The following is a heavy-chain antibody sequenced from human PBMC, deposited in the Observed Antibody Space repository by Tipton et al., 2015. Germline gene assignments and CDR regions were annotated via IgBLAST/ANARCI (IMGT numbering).Heavy chain of an antibody. J-gene: IGHJ5*02. Sequence: TLSLTCTVSGASISSTSYYWGWIRQPPGKGLEWIGSIYDSGSTYYTPSLKSRVTISADTSKNQFSLKVTSVTAADTATYYCARRGRSGRWDWFDPWGHGTLVTVSS. D-gene: IGHD6-19*01. CDR3: ARRGRSGRWDWFDP. V-gene: IGHV4-39*01. CDR2: IYDSGST. CDR1: GASISSTSYY.